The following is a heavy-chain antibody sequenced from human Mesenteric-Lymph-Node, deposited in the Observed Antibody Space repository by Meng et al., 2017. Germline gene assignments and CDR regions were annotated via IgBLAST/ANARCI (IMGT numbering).Heavy chain of an antibody. CDR1: GYTFTNYV. D-gene: IGHD3-3*01. Sequence: ASVKVSCKAFGYTFTNYVTNWVRQAPGQGLEWMGWINTNTGNATYGQGFTGRFVFSLDTSVSTAYLQISSLKAEDTAVYYCARFTDFWSGLKYFQHWGQGTLVTAPQ. V-gene: IGHV7-4-1*02. CDR2: INTNTGNA. CDR3: ARFTDFWSGLKYFQH. J-gene: IGHJ1*01.